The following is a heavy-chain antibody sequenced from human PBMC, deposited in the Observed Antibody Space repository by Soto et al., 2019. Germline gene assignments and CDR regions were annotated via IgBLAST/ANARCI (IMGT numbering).Heavy chain of an antibody. CDR2: ISSSSSTI. V-gene: IGHV3-48*02. CDR1: GFTFSSYS. CDR3: STFITILVIGMDV. Sequence: EVQLVESGGGLVQPGGSMRLSCAASGFTFSSYSMNWVRQAPGKGLEWVSYISSSSSTIYYADSVKCRFTISRDNAKNSLYLQMHSLRDEDTAVYYCSTFITILVIGMDVWGQGTTVTVSS. D-gene: IGHD3-3*01. J-gene: IGHJ6*02.